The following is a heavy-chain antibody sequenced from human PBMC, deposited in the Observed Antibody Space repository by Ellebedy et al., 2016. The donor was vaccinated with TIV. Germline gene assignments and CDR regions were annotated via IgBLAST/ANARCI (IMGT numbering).Heavy chain of an antibody. CDR1: GGSISSYY. CDR2: IYYSGST. J-gene: IGHJ5*02. V-gene: IGHV4-59*01. Sequence: MPSETLSLTCTVSGGSISSYYWSWIRQPPGKGLEWIGYIYYSGSTNYNPSLKSRVTISVDTSKNQFSLKLSSVTAADTAVYYCARSVTIANWFDPWGQGTLVTVSS. D-gene: IGHD3-3*01. CDR3: ARSVTIANWFDP.